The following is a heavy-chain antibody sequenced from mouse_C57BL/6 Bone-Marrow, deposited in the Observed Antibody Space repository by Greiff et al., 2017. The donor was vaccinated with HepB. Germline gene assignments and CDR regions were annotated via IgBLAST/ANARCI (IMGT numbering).Heavy chain of an antibody. D-gene: IGHD1-1*01. CDR1: GYTFTDYN. CDR3: ARNNYGSSSWFAY. J-gene: IGHJ3*01. Sequence: VQLQQSGPELVKPGASVKMSCKASGYTFTDYNMHWVKQSHGKSLEWIGYINPNNGGTSYNQKFKGKATLTVNKSSSTAYMELRSLTSEDSAVYYCARNNYGSSSWFAYWGQGTLVTVSA. V-gene: IGHV1-22*01. CDR2: INPNNGGT.